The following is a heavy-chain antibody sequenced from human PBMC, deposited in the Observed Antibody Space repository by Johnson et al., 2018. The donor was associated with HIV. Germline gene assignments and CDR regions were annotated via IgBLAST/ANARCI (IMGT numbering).Heavy chain of an antibody. V-gene: IGHV3-11*04. CDR2: IGRSGTTI. CDR3: AKGPKNPGLDAFDI. J-gene: IGHJ3*02. D-gene: IGHD1-14*01. CDR1: GFRFDDYA. Sequence: QVQLVESGGGLVKPGGSLRLSCAASGFRFDDYAMSWIRQAPGKGLEWISYIGRSGTTIYYADSVKGRFTISRDNTKNSLYLQMNSLRAEDTAVYYCAKGPKNPGLDAFDIWGQGTVVTVSS.